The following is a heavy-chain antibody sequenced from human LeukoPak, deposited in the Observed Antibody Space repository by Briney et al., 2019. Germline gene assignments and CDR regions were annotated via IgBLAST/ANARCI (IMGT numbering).Heavy chain of an antibody. D-gene: IGHD6-13*01. Sequence: SETLSLTCTVSGYSISSGYYWGWIRQPPGKGLEWIGSIYHSGSTYYNPSLKSRVTISVDTSKNQFSLKLSSVTAADTAVYYCARHGSSSWQRGWFDPWGQGTLVTVSS. CDR3: ARHGSSSWQRGWFDP. CDR1: GYSISSGYY. J-gene: IGHJ5*02. V-gene: IGHV4-38-2*02. CDR2: IYHSGST.